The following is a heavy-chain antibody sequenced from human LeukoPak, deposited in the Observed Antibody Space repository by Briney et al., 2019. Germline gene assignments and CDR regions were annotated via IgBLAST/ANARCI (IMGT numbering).Heavy chain of an antibody. Sequence: GRSLRLSCAASGFTFSSYGMHWVRQAPGKGLEWVAVISYDGSNKYYADSVKGRFTISRDNSKNTLYLQMNSLRAEDTAVYYCAKDRYGDHYYFDYWGQGPLVTVSS. CDR1: GFTFSSYG. CDR2: ISYDGSNK. J-gene: IGHJ4*02. D-gene: IGHD4-17*01. V-gene: IGHV3-30*18. CDR3: AKDRYGDHYYFDY.